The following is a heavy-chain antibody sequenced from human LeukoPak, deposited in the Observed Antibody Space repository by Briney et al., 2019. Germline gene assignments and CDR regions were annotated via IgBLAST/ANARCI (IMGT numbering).Heavy chain of an antibody. D-gene: IGHD6-19*01. CDR2: INPSSSDK. CDR3: ARTKTGYSSTSMDV. Sequence: GGSLRLSCEASGFTFSSYSMNWVRQAPGKGLEWVSYINPSSSDKYYTDSVKGRFTISRDNAKNSLYLQMNSLRAEDTAVYYCARTKTGYSSTSMDVWGKGTTVTVSS. J-gene: IGHJ6*03. V-gene: IGHV3-21*05. CDR1: GFTFSSYS.